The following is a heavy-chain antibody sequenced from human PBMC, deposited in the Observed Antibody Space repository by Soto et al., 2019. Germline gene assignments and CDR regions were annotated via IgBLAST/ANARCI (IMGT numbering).Heavy chain of an antibody. D-gene: IGHD5-12*01. CDR1: GGTFSSYA. CDR2: IIPIFGTA. V-gene: IGHV1-69*13. CDR3: ARSSHRRMATINEHSDYSGMDV. J-gene: IGHJ6*02. Sequence: SVKVSCKASGGTFSSYAISWVGQAPGQGLEWTGGIIPIFGTANYAQKFQGRVTITADESTSTAYMELSSLRSEDTAVYYCARSSHRRMATINEHSDYSGMDVWGQGTTVTVSS.